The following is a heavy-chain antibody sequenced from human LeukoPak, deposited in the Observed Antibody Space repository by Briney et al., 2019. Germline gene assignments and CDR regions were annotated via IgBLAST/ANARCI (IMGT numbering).Heavy chain of an antibody. CDR2: IYSGGSI. Sequence: GGSLRLSCAASGFTVSNSYMSWVRQAPGKGLEWVSVIYSGGSIYYADSVKGRFTISRDNSKNTLYLQMNSLRTEDTAVYYCARERPDDFWSGDQHYYYMDVWGKGTTVTVSS. CDR1: GFTVSNSY. V-gene: IGHV3-66*02. J-gene: IGHJ6*03. D-gene: IGHD3-3*01. CDR3: ARERPDDFWSGDQHYYYMDV.